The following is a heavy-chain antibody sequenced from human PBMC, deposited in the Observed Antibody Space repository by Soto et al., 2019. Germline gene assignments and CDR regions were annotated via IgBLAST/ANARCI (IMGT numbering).Heavy chain of an antibody. V-gene: IGHV5-51*01. CDR3: ARFPASPRRSSSFYLNYYGMDV. J-gene: IGHJ6*02. CDR1: GYSFTNYW. Sequence: SSCKGSGYSFTNYWIGWGRQMPVKGLEWMGIIYPGDSDTRYSPSFQGQVTISADKSISTAYLQWSSLKASGTAMYYCARFPASPRRSSSFYLNYYGMDVWGQGTTVTVSS. CDR2: IYPGDSDT. D-gene: IGHD6-13*01.